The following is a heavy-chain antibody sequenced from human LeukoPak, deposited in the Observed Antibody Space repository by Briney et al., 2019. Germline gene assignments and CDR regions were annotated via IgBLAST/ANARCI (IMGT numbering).Heavy chain of an antibody. V-gene: IGHV3-30*18. J-gene: IGHJ4*02. CDR2: ISYDGSNK. D-gene: IGHD4-17*01. CDR1: GFTFRTYG. Sequence: GGSLRLSCAASGFTFRTYGMHWVRQAPGKGLGWVAVISYDGSNKYYADSVKGRFTISRDNSKNTLYLQMNSLRAEDTAVYYCAKDFLSYGDYGGGFDFWGQGTLVTVSS. CDR3: AKDFLSYGDYGGGFDF.